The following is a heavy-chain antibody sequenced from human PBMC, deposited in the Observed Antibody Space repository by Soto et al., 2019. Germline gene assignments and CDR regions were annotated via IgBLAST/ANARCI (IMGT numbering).Heavy chain of an antibody. CDR2: IYHSGST. Sequence: SETLSLTCAVSGGSISSSNWWSWVRQPPGKGLEWTGEIYHSGSTNYNPSLKSRVTISVDKSRTQFSLKLSSVTAADTAVYCCARVVIYHHDYVWGSYRGHYFDYWGQGTLVTVSS. D-gene: IGHD3-16*02. CDR1: GGSISSSNW. J-gene: IGHJ4*02. CDR3: ARVVIYHHDYVWGSYRGHYFDY. V-gene: IGHV4-4*01.